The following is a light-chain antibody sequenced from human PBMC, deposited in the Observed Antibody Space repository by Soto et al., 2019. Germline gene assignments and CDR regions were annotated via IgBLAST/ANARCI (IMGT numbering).Light chain of an antibody. V-gene: IGKV3-11*01. CDR1: QSVSSN. CDR2: DAS. Sequence: ATVGRRISQSVSSNLAWYQQKPGQAPRLVIYDASKRATGIPARFSGSGSGTDLTDTVISSQPADLAAYYCHQRRSSAAWTFGQGTKVDIK. CDR3: HQRRSSAAWT. J-gene: IGKJ1*01.